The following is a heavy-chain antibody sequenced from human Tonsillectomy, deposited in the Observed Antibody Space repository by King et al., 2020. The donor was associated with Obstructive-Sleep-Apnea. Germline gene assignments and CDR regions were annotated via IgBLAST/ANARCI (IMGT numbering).Heavy chain of an antibody. D-gene: IGHD6-19*01. Sequence: MQLVQSGGGLVQPGMSLRLSCAASGFTLEDFAMHWVRQAPGKGLEWVSGISWNGGDIAHAESVKGRFTISRDNAGNYLYLQVNSLRAEDTALYYCARDYVVTVAGTFDYWGQGTLVTVSS. J-gene: IGHJ4*02. CDR2: ISWNGGDI. CDR1: GFTLEDFA. V-gene: IGHV3-9*01. CDR3: ARDYVVTVAGTFDY.